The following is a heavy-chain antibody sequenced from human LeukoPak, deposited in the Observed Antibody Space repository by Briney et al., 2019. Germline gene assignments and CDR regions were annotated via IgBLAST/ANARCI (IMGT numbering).Heavy chain of an antibody. CDR3: ARFVWNYDFWSGYFRK. J-gene: IGHJ4*02. CDR2: IYYSGST. V-gene: IGHV4-59*01. Sequence: PSETLSLTCTVSGGSISSYYWSWIRQPPGKGLEWIGYIYYSGSTNYNPSLESRVTISVDTSKNQFSLKLSSVTAADTAVYYCARFVWNYDFWSGYFRKWGQGTLVTVSS. CDR1: GGSISSYY. D-gene: IGHD3-3*01.